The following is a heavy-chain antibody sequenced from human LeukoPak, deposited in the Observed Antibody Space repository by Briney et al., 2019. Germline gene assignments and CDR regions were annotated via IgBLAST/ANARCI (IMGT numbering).Heavy chain of an antibody. V-gene: IGHV3-7*01. CDR1: GFTSSSYW. Sequence: PGGXXRLSCAASGFTSSSYWMSWVRQAPGKGLEWVANVKQDGSEKYYVDSVKGRFTISRDNAKNSLYMQMNRLGAEDTAVYYCARVRGSGSLDYWGQGTLVTVSS. D-gene: IGHD1-26*01. J-gene: IGHJ4*02. CDR3: ARVRGSGSLDY. CDR2: VKQDGSEK.